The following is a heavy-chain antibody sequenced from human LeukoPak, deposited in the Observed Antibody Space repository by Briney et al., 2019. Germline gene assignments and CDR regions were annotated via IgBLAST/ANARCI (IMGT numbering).Heavy chain of an antibody. CDR1: GFTVSSNY. J-gene: IGHJ6*04. D-gene: IGHD3-10*02. Sequence: GGSLRLSCAASGFTVSSNYMSWVRQAPGKGLEWVSVIYSGGGTYYADSVKGRFTISRDNAKNSLYLQMNSLRAEDTAVYCCAELGITMIGGVWGKGTTVTISS. CDR2: IYSGGGT. V-gene: IGHV3-66*01. CDR3: AELGITMIGGV.